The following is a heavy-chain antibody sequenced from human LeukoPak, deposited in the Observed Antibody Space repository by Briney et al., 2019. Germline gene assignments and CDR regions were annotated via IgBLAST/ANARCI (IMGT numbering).Heavy chain of an antibody. Sequence: ASVKVSCKASGYTFTSYGISWVRQAPGQGLEWMGWISAYNGNTNYAQKFQGRVTMTEGTSTDTAYMELSSLRSDDTAVYYCARDGYYGSGSYYPLVGYFDYWGQGTLVTVSS. V-gene: IGHV1-18*01. J-gene: IGHJ4*02. CDR1: GYTFTSYG. CDR3: ARDGYYGSGSYYPLVGYFDY. CDR2: ISAYNGNT. D-gene: IGHD3-10*01.